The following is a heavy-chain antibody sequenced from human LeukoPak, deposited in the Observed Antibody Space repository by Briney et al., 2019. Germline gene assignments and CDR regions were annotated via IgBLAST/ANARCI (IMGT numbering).Heavy chain of an antibody. V-gene: IGHV3-21*01. CDR3: AREHGLGFWSGYYAWSY. J-gene: IGHJ4*02. D-gene: IGHD3-3*01. CDR2: ISSSSSYI. CDR1: GFTFSSYS. Sequence: PGGSLRLSCAASGFTFSSYSMNWVRQAPGKGLEWVSSISSSSSYIYYADSVKGRFTISRDNAKNSLYLQMNSLRAEDTAVYYCAREHGLGFWSGYYAWSYWGQGTLVTVSS.